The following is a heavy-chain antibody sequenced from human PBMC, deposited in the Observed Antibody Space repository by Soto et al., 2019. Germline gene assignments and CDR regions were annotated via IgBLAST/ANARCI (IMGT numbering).Heavy chain of an antibody. J-gene: IGHJ4*02. D-gene: IGHD3-3*01. CDR3: ARGRKYYDFWSGYSHPRYYFNY. CDR2: INHSGRT. Sequence: SETLSLTCAVYGGSFSGYCWSWIRQPPGKGLEWIGEINHSGRTNYNPSLKSRVTISVDTSKSQFSLKLSSVTAADTAVYYCARGRKYYDFWSGYSHPRYYFNYWGQGTLVTVSS. CDR1: GGSFSGYC. V-gene: IGHV4-34*01.